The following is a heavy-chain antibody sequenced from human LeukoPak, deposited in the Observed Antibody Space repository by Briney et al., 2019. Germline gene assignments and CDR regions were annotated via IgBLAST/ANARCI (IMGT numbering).Heavy chain of an antibody. D-gene: IGHD3-10*01. CDR2: ISSSSSYT. CDR1: GFTFSSYA. V-gene: IGHV3-23*01. CDR3: AKGGGYGSGTYSED. J-gene: IGHJ4*02. Sequence: GGSLRLSCAASGFTFSSYAMSWIRQAPGKGLEWVSYISSSSSYTKYAESVKGRFTSSRDNSKNMLYLQMNSLRAEDTAVYYCAKGGGYGSGTYSEDWGQGILVTVSS.